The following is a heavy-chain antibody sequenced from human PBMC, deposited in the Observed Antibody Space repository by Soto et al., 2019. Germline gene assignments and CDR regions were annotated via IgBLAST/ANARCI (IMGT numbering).Heavy chain of an antibody. V-gene: IGHV4-31*03. Sequence: PSETLSLTCTVSGGSISSGGYYWSWIRQHPGKGLEWIGYIYYSGSTYYNPSLKSRVTISVDTSKNQFSLKLSSVTAADTAVYYCARDLYYGLTPGWFDPWGQGTLVTLSS. D-gene: IGHD3-10*01. CDR2: IYYSGST. CDR3: ARDLYYGLTPGWFDP. J-gene: IGHJ5*02. CDR1: GGSISSGGYY.